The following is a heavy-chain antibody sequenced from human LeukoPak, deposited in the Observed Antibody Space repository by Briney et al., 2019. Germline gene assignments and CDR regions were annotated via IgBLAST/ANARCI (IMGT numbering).Heavy chain of an antibody. J-gene: IGHJ4*02. CDR1: GFTLSNDA. D-gene: IGHD1-1*01. Sequence: PGGSLRLSCAASGFTLSNDAMNWVRQAPGQGLEWVSVISAAGVTYYADSLKGRFTISRDNSKNTLYLQMDSLRVEDTAVYYCGKANDDYYFDYWGQGTLVTVSS. CDR3: GKANDDYYFDY. CDR2: ISAAGVT. V-gene: IGHV3-23*01.